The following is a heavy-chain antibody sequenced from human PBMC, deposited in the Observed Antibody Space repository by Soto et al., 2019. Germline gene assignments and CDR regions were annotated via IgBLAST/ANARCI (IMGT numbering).Heavy chain of an antibody. CDR1: GFTVSSNY. CDR2: IYSGGST. J-gene: IGHJ4*02. D-gene: IGHD2-2*01. CDR3: ARDVLNCSSTSCYAVYYFDY. V-gene: IGHV3-66*01. Sequence: GGSLRLSCAASGFTVSSNYVSWVRQAPGKGLEWVSVIYSGGSTYYADSVKGRFTISRDNSKNTLYLQMNSLRAEDTAVYYCARDVLNCSSTSCYAVYYFDYWGQGTLVTVSS.